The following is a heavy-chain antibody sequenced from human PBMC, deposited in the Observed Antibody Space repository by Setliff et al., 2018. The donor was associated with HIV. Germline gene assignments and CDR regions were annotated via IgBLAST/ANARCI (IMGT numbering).Heavy chain of an antibody. CDR1: GGTLSSNA. J-gene: IGHJ1*01. CDR2: IIPIFDRT. Sequence: SVKVSCKISGGTLSSNALSWVRQAPGQGLEWMGGIIPIFDRTNYAQKFQGRVTITADESTSTAYMELSSLRSEDTAVYYCARDPFPSTNYYDSSAYPFAEYFHHWGQGNLVTVSS. D-gene: IGHD3-22*01. V-gene: IGHV1-69*13. CDR3: ARDPFPSTNYYDSSAYPFAEYFHH.